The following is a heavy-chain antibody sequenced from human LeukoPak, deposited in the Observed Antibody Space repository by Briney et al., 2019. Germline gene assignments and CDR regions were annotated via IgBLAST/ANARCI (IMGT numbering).Heavy chain of an antibody. Sequence: SETLSLTCTVSGGSISSSSYYWGWIRQPPGKGLEWIGSIYYSGSTYYNPSLKSRVTISVDTSKNQFSLKLSSVTAADTAVYYCASSLWFGELLPSYWGQGTLVTVSS. CDR1: GGSISSSSYY. V-gene: IGHV4-39*01. D-gene: IGHD3-10*01. CDR3: ASSLWFGELLPSY. CDR2: IYYSGST. J-gene: IGHJ4*02.